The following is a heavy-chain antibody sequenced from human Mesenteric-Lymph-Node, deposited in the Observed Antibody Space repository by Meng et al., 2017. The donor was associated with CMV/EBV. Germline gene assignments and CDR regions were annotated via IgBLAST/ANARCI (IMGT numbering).Heavy chain of an antibody. Sequence: ETLSLTCAASGFTFSNYIMNWVRQAPGKGLEWVSDISSSSSTIYYADSVKGRFTFPRDNAKNSLYLQMNSLRAEDTAVYYCARDSSAFFSYYHYFDYWGQGTLVTVSS. CDR1: GFTFSNYI. D-gene: IGHD3-10*01. J-gene: IGHJ4*02. V-gene: IGHV3-48*04. CDR3: ARDSSAFFSYYHYFDY. CDR2: ISSSSSTI.